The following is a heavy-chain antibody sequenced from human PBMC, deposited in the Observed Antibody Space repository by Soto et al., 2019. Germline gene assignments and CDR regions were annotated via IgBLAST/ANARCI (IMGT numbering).Heavy chain of an antibody. CDR1: GYSFTSYW. D-gene: IGHD1-26*01. V-gene: IGHV5-10-1*01. CDR3: ATPYSGSYYVGAFGI. J-gene: IGHJ3*02. CDR2: IDPSDSYT. Sequence: GESLKISCKGSGYSFTSYWISWVRQMPGKGLEWMGRIDPSDSYTNYSPSFQGHVTISADKSISTAYLQWSSLKASDTAMYYSATPYSGSYYVGAFGIWGQRTMVTFSS.